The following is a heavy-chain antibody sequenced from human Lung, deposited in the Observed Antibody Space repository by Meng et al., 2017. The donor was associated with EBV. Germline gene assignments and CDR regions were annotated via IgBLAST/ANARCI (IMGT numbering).Heavy chain of an antibody. Sequence: QVQLVQSGPEVMKPGASLIMSCRTSGYPFTDFFLHWGRQAPGQGLEWLGTINCYTSGTAYARKFQGRITLTRDTSTTTVYMDLGSLGSDDTAFYYCAREKSPGHFDYFGQGILVTVSS. J-gene: IGHJ4*02. V-gene: IGHV1-46*01. CDR2: INCYTSGT. CDR1: GYPFTDFF. CDR3: AREKSPGHFDY.